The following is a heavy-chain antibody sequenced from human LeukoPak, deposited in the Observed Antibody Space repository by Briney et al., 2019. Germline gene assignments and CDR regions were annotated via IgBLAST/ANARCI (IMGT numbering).Heavy chain of an antibody. V-gene: IGHV1-2*06. CDR2: INPNSGGT. J-gene: IGHJ4*02. Sequence: GASVKVSCKXSGYTFTGDYMRWVRQAPGQGLEWMGRINPNSGGTNYAQKFQGRVTMTRDTSISTAYMELSRLRSDDTAVYYCASLKRTVDFDYWGQGTLVTVSS. CDR3: ASLKRTVDFDY. D-gene: IGHD4-11*01. CDR1: GYTFTGDY.